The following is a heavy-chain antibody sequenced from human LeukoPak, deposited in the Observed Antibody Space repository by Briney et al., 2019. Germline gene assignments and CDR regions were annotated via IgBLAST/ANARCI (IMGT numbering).Heavy chain of an antibody. CDR3: ARGLYDDFWSGYYLYYFDY. Sequence: SETLSLTCAVYGGSFSGYYWSWIRQPPGKGLEWIGEINHSGSTNYNPSLKSRVTISVDTSKNQFSLKLSSVTAADTAVYYCARGLYDDFWSGYYLYYFDYWGQGTLVTVSS. V-gene: IGHV4-34*01. J-gene: IGHJ4*02. CDR2: INHSGST. D-gene: IGHD3-3*01. CDR1: GGSFSGYY.